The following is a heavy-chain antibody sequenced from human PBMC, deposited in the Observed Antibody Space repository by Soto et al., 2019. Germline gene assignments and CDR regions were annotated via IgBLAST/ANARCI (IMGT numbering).Heavy chain of an antibody. CDR1: GHSFSNYG. V-gene: IGHV1-18*01. J-gene: IGHJ4*02. D-gene: IGHD2-15*01. CDR3: ATDSGRSAEIDY. CDR2: ISAYNGNT. Sequence: QVQLVQSGAEVKKPGASVKVSCKASGHSFSNYGFNWVRQAPGQGLEWMGWISAYNGNTNYVEKFQGRVTMTTDTSTSTAYMELRSLRSDDPTVYYFATDSGRSAEIDYWGQGTLVTVSS.